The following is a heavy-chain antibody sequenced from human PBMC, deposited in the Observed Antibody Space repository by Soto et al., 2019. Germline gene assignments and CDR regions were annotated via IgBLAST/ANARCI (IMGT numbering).Heavy chain of an antibody. J-gene: IGHJ4*02. V-gene: IGHV1-18*01. CDR2: ISAYNGNT. CDR3: ARGQFVERDLYYFDY. CDR1: GYTFTSYG. D-gene: IGHD1-1*01. Sequence: ASVKVSCKASGYTFTSYGISWVRQATGQGLEWMGWISAYNGNTNYAQKFQGRVTMTRNTSISTAYMELSSLRSEDTAVYYCARGQFVERDLYYFDYWGQGTLVTVSS.